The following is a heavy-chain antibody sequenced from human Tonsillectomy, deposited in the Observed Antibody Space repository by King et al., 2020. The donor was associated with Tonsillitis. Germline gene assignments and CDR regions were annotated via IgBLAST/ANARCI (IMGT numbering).Heavy chain of an antibody. J-gene: IGHJ4*02. CDR2: ISSSSSYI. CDR3: AGGVGATYFDY. D-gene: IGHD1-26*01. Sequence: VQLVESGGGLVKPGGSLRLSCAASGFTFSSYSMNWVRQAPGKGLEWVSSISSSSSYIYYAASVKGRFTISSDNAKNSLYLQMNSLRAEDTAVYYCAGGVGATYFDYWGQGTLVTVSS. CDR1: GFTFSSYS. V-gene: IGHV3-21*01.